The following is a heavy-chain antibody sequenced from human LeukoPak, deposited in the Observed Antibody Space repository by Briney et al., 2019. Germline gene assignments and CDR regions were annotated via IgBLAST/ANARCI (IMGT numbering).Heavy chain of an antibody. CDR2: INHSGST. CDR1: GGSFSGYY. D-gene: IGHD4-4*01. V-gene: IGHV4-34*01. Sequence: KPSETLSLTCAVYGGSFSGYYWSWIRQPPGKGLEWIGEINHSGSTNYNPSLKSRVTISVDTSKNQFSLKLSSVTAADTAVYYCAREYSNYGSDYWGQGTLVTVSS. J-gene: IGHJ4*02. CDR3: AREYSNYGSDY.